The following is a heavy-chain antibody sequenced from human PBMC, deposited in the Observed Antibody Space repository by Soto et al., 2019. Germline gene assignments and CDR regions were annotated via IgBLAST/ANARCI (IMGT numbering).Heavy chain of an antibody. V-gene: IGHV3-74*01. D-gene: IGHD3-22*01. CDR3: ARDGAYYYDSSGSYGMDV. Sequence: PGGSLRLSCAASGFTFSSYWMHWVRQAPGKGLVWVSRINSDGSSTSYADSVKGRFTISRDNAKNTLYLQMNSLRAEDTAVYYCARDGAYYYDSSGSYGMDVWGPGTTVTV. CDR1: GFTFSSYW. J-gene: IGHJ6*02. CDR2: INSDGSST.